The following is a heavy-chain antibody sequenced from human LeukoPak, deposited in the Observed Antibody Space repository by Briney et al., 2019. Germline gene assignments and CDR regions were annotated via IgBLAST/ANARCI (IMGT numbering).Heavy chain of an antibody. CDR3: ATLDYYDANHFDY. D-gene: IGHD3-22*01. V-gene: IGHV3-23*01. J-gene: IGHJ4*02. Sequence: PGGSLRLSCAASGSGFTFSSYAFNWVRQAPGKGLEWVSAISGSGGTTYYADSVKGRFTVSRDNPKNTLYLQMNSLRAEDTAVYYCATLDYYDANHFDYWGQGTLVTVSS. CDR1: GSGFTFSSYA. CDR2: ISGSGGTT.